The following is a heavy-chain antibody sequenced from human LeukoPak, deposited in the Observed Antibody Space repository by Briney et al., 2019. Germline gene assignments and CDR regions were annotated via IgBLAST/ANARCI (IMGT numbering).Heavy chain of an antibody. CDR1: GFTFSSYA. V-gene: IGHV3-23*01. CDR2: ISGSGGST. Sequence: GGSLRLSCAASGFTFSSYAMNWVRQAPGKGLEWLSGISGSGGSTYYADSVKGRFTISRDNSKNTLYLQMNSLRAEDTAVYYCAKDRGGSTYYFDYWGQGTLVTVSS. J-gene: IGHJ4*02. D-gene: IGHD1-26*01. CDR3: AKDRGGSTYYFDY.